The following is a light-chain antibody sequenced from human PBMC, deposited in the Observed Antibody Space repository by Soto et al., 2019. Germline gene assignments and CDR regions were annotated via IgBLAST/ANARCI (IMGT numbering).Light chain of an antibody. Sequence: DIQMTQSPSTLSASVGDRVTITCRASQNINGWLAWYQQKPGKAPKVLIYKASSLESGVPSRFSGSGSGTEFTLTISTLQPDDFATYYFQQYHNYWTFGQGTKVEIK. CDR2: KAS. V-gene: IGKV1-5*03. CDR3: QQYHNYWT. J-gene: IGKJ1*01. CDR1: QNINGW.